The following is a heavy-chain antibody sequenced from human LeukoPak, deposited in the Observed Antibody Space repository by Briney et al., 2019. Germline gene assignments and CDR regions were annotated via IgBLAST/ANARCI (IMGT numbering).Heavy chain of an antibody. Sequence: GESLKNSCKASGYSFTNYWIGWVRQMPGKGLEWLGMIYPGDSDVRYNPSFQGQVTISADKSISTAYLQWSSLKASDTAMYYCARPGTTYFDYWGLGTLVTVSS. CDR1: GYSFTNYW. CDR3: ARPGTTYFDY. J-gene: IGHJ4*02. CDR2: IYPGDSDV. V-gene: IGHV5-51*01. D-gene: IGHD1/OR15-1a*01.